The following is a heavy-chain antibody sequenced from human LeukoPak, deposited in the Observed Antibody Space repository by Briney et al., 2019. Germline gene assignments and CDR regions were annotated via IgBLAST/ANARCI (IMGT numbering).Heavy chain of an antibody. D-gene: IGHD6-19*01. CDR1: GYTFTGYY. J-gene: IGHJ4*02. CDR2: INPNSGGT. Sequence: ASVTVSCKASGYTFTGYYMHWVRQAPGQGLEWMGWINPNSGGTNYAQKFQGRVTMTRDTSISTAYMELSRLRSDDTAVYYCARGRSSGWYVVDYWGQGTLVTVSS. V-gene: IGHV1-2*02. CDR3: ARGRSSGWYVVDY.